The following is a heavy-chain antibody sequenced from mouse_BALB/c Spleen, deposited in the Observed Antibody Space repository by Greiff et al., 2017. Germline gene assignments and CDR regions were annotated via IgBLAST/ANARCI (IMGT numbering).Heavy chain of an antibody. CDR1: GYTFTSYW. V-gene: IGHV1-69*02. Sequence: QVQLQQPGAELVRPGASVKLSCKASGYTFTSYWLNWVKQRPGQGLECIGNIYPSDSYTNYNQKFKDKATLTVDKSSSTAYMQLSSPASEDSAVYYCTRRGDYDGIPYAMEYWGQGTSVTVSS. CDR2: IYPSDSYT. CDR3: TRRGDYDGIPYAMEY. D-gene: IGHD2-4*01. J-gene: IGHJ4*01.